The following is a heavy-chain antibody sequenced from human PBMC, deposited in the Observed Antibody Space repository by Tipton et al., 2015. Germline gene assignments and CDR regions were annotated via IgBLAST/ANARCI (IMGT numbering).Heavy chain of an antibody. CDR1: GGSISSGDSY. CDR3: AREKYSYGSSYIGN. J-gene: IGHJ4*02. V-gene: IGHV4-31*03. Sequence: TLSLTCTVSGGSISSGDSYWNWFRQHPGKGLEWLGYIHYSGNNYYNPSLKSRLTILIDTSKNQFSLQLSSVTAADTAFYYCAREKYSYGSSYIGNWGQGTLVSVPS. CDR2: IHYSGNN. D-gene: IGHD5-18*01.